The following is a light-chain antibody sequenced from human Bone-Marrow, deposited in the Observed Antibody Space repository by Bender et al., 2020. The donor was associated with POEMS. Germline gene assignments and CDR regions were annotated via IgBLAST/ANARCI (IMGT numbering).Light chain of an antibody. V-gene: IGLV3-1*01. CDR1: ALPKTY. CDR3: QAWDTSSVV. Sequence: SYELTQPPSVSVSPGQTARITCSGDALPKTYACWYQQKPGQSPVLVIYQNNKRPSGIPERFSGSNSGNTATLTISGTQAMDEADYYCQAWDTSSVVFGGGTKLTVL. CDR2: QNN. J-gene: IGLJ2*01.